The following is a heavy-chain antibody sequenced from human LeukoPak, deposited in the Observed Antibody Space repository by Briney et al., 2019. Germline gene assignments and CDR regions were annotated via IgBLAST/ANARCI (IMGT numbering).Heavy chain of an antibody. D-gene: IGHD3-16*02. CDR2: ISGSGGTP. CDR3: AKDVPPDMTTFGAVVGLFDY. Sequence: GGSLRLSCAASGFTFSSYAMSWVRQAPGKGLQWVSAISGSGGTPYYADSVKGRFTISRDNSKNTLYLQMNSLRAADKPVHYCAKDVPPDMTTFGAVVGLFDYWGQGTPGTVSS. J-gene: IGHJ4*02. V-gene: IGHV3-23*01. CDR1: GFTFSSYA.